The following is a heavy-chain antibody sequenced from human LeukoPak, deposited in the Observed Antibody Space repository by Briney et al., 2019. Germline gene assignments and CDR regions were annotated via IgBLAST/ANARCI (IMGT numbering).Heavy chain of an antibody. J-gene: IGHJ1*01. CDR2: ISSSSSYI. D-gene: IGHD2-15*01. V-gene: IGHV3-21*01. CDR1: GFTFSSYS. Sequence: GGSLRLSCAASGFTFSSYSMNWVRQAPGKGLEWVSSISSSSSYIYYADSVKGRFTIFRDNAKNSLYLQMNSLRAEDTAVYYCASSVVAATRAEYFQHWGQGTLVTVSS. CDR3: ASSVVAATRAEYFQH.